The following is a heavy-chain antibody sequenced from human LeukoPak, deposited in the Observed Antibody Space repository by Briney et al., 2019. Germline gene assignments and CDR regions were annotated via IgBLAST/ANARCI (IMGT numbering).Heavy chain of an antibody. CDR2: INPSGGST. J-gene: IGHJ4*02. D-gene: IGHD3-22*01. V-gene: IGHV1-46*01. CDR3: ARGKDYYDSSGYFVLDY. CDR1: GYTFTSYY. Sequence: ASVKVSCKASGYTFTSYYMHWVRQAPGQGLKWMGIINPSGGSTSYAQKFQGRVTMTRDTSTSTVYMELSSLRSEDTAVYYCARGKDYYDSSGYFVLDYWGQGTLVTVSS.